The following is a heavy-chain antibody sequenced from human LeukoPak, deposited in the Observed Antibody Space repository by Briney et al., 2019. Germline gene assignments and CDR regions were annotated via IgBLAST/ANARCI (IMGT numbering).Heavy chain of an antibody. Sequence: SETLSLTCTVSGGSISGDHWNWLRQPPGKGLEWIGYIYYSGNTNYNPSLKSRVTISVDTSKNQFSLKLSSVTAADTAVYYCARRNDFDIWGQGTMVTVSS. CDR3: ARRNDFDI. CDR2: IYYSGNT. J-gene: IGHJ3*02. CDR1: GGSISGDH. V-gene: IGHV4-59*08.